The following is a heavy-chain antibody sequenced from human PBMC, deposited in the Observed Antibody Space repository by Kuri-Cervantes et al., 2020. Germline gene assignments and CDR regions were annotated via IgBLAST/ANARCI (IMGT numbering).Heavy chain of an antibody. V-gene: IGHV4-38-2*01. Sequence: GSLRLSWAVSGWSISNGYYGAWIRQPPGRGLEWSGNIYHSGITDYNPALKSRVTMSVDTSINQFTLKLSSVTAADTAVYYCARVGSSSSRPYFFDDWGQGTLVTVSS. D-gene: IGHD6-6*01. J-gene: IGHJ4*02. CDR3: ARVGSSSSRPYFFDD. CDR2: IYHSGIT. CDR1: GWSISNGYY.